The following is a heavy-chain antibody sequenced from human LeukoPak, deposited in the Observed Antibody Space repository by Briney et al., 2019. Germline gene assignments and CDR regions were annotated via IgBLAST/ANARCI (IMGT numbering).Heavy chain of an antibody. CDR2: IKQDGSEK. CDR1: GFTFSSYW. CDR3: ARDHAVGFGELSDGMDV. J-gene: IGHJ6*02. V-gene: IGHV3-7*01. D-gene: IGHD3-10*01. Sequence: GGSLRLSCAASGFTFSSYWMSWVRQAPGKGLEWVANIKQDGSEKYYVDSVKGRFTISRDNAKNSLYLQMNSLRAEDTAVYYCARDHAVGFGELSDGMDVWGQGTTVTVSS.